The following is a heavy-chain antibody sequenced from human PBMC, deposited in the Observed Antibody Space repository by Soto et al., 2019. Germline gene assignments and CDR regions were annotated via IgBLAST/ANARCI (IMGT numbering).Heavy chain of an antibody. D-gene: IGHD3-22*01. J-gene: IGHJ3*01. CDR2: IGIGSSTT. CDR1: GFTFRNYG. CDR3: ARDQLYYNDISGRPLNAFDV. V-gene: IGHV3-48*01. Sequence: GGSLRLSCASSGFTFRNYGMNWVRQAPGKGLEWVSYIGIGSSTTYYADSVKGRFTISRDNAKNSLYLQMNSLRAEDTAVYYCARDQLYYNDISGRPLNAFDVWGQGTMVTVSS.